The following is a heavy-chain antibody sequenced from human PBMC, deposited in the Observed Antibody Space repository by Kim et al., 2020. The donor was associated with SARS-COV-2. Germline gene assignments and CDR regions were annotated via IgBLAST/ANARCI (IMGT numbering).Heavy chain of an antibody. CDR2: TSYDEKSK. Sequence: GGSLRLSCAASGFNFSSHVMHWVRQAPGKGLEWVAVTSYDEKSKYYADSVKGRFTISRDNSKNVLYLQMNSVRGEDTAVYYCAKESDAFDLWGQGTMVTMSS. CDR3: AKESDAFDL. V-gene: IGHV3-30*18. CDR1: GFNFSSHV. J-gene: IGHJ3*01.